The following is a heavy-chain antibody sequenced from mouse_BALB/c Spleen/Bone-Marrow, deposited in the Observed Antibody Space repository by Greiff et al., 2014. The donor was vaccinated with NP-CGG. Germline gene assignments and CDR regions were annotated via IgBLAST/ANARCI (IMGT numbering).Heavy chain of an antibody. CDR2: IDPANGDT. CDR3: ARYRLGTYFDY. V-gene: IGHV14-3*02. J-gene: IGHJ2*01. D-gene: IGHD2-14*01. CDR1: GFKIKDTY. Sequence: DVKLQESGAELVKPGASVKLSCTASGFKIKDTYMHWVRQRPEQGLEWIGRIDPANGDTRYDPKFQGKATITADTSSSTAYLQLSSLTSEDTAVYCCARYRLGTYFDYWGQGTTLTVSS.